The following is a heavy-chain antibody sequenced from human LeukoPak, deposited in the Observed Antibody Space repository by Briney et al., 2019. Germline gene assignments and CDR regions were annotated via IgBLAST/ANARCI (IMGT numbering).Heavy chain of an antibody. V-gene: IGHV4-31*03. Sequence: SQTLSLTCTVSGGSSSSGGYYWSWIRQHPGKGLEWIGYIYYSGSTYYNPSLKSRVTISVDTSKNQFSLKLSSVTAADTAVYYCAREAYCGGDCYSNWFDPWGQGTLVTVSS. D-gene: IGHD2-21*02. CDR3: AREAYCGGDCYSNWFDP. J-gene: IGHJ5*02. CDR2: IYYSGST. CDR1: GGSSSSGGYY.